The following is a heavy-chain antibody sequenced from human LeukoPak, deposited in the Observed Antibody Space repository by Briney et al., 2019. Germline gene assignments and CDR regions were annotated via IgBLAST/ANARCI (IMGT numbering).Heavy chain of an antibody. J-gene: IGHJ3*02. CDR2: ISSSSSYI. Sequence: GGSLRLSCAASGFTFSSYSMNWVRQAPGKGLEWVSSISSSSSYIYYADSVKGRFTISRDNAKNSLYLQMNSLRAEDTAVYYCARGTYYYDSSSGAGDAFDIWGQGTMVTVSS. CDR1: GFTFSSYS. CDR3: ARGTYYYDSSSGAGDAFDI. D-gene: IGHD3-22*01. V-gene: IGHV3-21*01.